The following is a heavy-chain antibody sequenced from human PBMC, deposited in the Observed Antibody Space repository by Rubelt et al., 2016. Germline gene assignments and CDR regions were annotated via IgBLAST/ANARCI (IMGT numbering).Heavy chain of an antibody. CDR1: GFTFSSYG. CDR3: ARENYGFVRSLDY. Sequence: VQLLESGGGLVQPGGSLRLSCAASGFTFSSYGMHWVRQAPGKGLEWVAVIWYDGSNKYYADSVKGRFPISRDDSKNTLHLKMNSRRAEDTAVYYCARENYGFVRSLDYWGQGTLVTVSS. CDR2: IWYDGSNK. D-gene: IGHD1-7*01. V-gene: IGHV3-33*01. J-gene: IGHJ4*02.